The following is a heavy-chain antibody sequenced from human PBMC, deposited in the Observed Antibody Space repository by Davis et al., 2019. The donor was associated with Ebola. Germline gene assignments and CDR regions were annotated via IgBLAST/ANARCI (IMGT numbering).Heavy chain of an antibody. V-gene: IGHV4-34*01. CDR3: ARGEQIGDFWSGYPPDFDY. CDR1: GGSFSGYY. Sequence: PSETLSLTCAVYGGSFSGYYWSWIRQPPGKGLEWIGEINHSGSTNYNPSLKSRVTISVDTSKNQFSLKLSSVTAADTAVYYCARGEQIGDFWSGYPPDFDYWGQGTLVTVSS. CDR2: INHSGST. D-gene: IGHD3-3*01. J-gene: IGHJ4*02.